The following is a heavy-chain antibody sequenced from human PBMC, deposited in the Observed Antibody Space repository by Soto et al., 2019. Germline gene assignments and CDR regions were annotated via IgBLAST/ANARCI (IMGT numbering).Heavy chain of an antibody. V-gene: IGHV1-18*04. Sequence: QVHLVQSGTEMKKPGASVKVSCKASGYTFTDYGISWVRQAPGQGLEWMGWISGNNGATNYAQKFQGRVTMTLDTSTSTAYMELRSLRSDDTAVYYCARDQKYCRLSGNWFGPWGQGTLVSVSS. CDR2: ISGNNGAT. CDR3: ARDQKYCRLSGNWFGP. J-gene: IGHJ5*02. D-gene: IGHD2-8*02. CDR1: GYTFTDYG.